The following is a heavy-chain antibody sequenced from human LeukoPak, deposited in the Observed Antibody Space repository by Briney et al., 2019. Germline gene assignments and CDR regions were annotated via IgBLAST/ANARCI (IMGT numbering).Heavy chain of an antibody. V-gene: IGHV3-30*14. J-gene: IGHJ2*01. CDR1: GFTLSNSA. D-gene: IGHD3-22*01. Sequence: GGSLRLSCAASGFTLSNSASHWVRQAPGKGLEWVALISFDGSIKNYADSVKGRFTISRDNSKNTLYLQMNSLRAEDTALYYCARDRRYYDSSGYYFHWYFDLWGRGTLVTVSS. CDR2: ISFDGSIK. CDR3: ARDRRYYDSSGYYFHWYFDL.